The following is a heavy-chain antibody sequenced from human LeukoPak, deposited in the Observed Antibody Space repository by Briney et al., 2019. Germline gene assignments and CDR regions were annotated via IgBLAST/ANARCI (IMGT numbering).Heavy chain of an antibody. Sequence: GSLRLSCVVSGFSFGSYPMSWVRQPPGKGLEWIGDILHSGDTNYNASLRSRLTISLDRSRNQFSLQLSSVTAADTAVYYCAGYNIPYTFEFWGPGTVVTVSS. V-gene: IGHV4-4*02. D-gene: IGHD1-14*01. CDR2: ILHSGDT. CDR3: AGYNIPYTFEF. CDR1: GFSFGSYP. J-gene: IGHJ4*02.